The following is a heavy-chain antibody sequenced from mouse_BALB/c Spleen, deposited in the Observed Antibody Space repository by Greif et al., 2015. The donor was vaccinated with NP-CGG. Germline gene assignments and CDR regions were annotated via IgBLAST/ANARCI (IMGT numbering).Heavy chain of an antibody. D-gene: IGHD4-1*01. CDR3: ARSLGDYAMDY. CDR1: GFTFSSFG. CDR2: ISSGSSTI. Sequence: EVQLVESGGGLVQPGGSRKLSCAASGFTFSSFGVHWVRQAPEKGLEWVAYISSGSSTIYYADTVKGRFTISRDNPKNTLFLQMTSLRSEDTAMYYCARSLGDYAMDYWGQGTSVTVSS. V-gene: IGHV5-17*02. J-gene: IGHJ4*01.